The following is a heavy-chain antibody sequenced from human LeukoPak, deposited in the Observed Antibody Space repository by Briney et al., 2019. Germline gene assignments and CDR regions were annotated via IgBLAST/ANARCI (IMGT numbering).Heavy chain of an antibody. J-gene: IGHJ4*02. CDR3: ALITGLGHYET. V-gene: IGHV3-23*01. D-gene: IGHD3-22*01. CDR2: ISGSGGNT. Sequence: GGSLRLSCAVSGITFSSNAMSWVRQAPGKGLKWVSSISGSGGNTDYADSVKGRFTITRDNSKNTVYLQMKSLRVEDTATYYCALITGLGHYETWGQGTLVTVSS. CDR1: GITFSSNA.